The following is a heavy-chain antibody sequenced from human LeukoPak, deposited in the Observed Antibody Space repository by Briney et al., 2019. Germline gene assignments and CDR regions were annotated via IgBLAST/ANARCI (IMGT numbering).Heavy chain of an antibody. D-gene: IGHD6-13*01. V-gene: IGHV3-64D*06. CDR2: ISSNGDNT. CDR3: VKKQRLVWSFDY. CDR1: GFTFSTYT. J-gene: IGHJ4*02. Sequence: PGGSLRLSCAASGFTFSTYTMHWVRQAPGKGLECVSAISSNGDNTYYADSVKGRFTISRDNSKNTLYLQMSSLRAEDTAIYYCVKKQRLVWSFDYWGQGTLVTVSS.